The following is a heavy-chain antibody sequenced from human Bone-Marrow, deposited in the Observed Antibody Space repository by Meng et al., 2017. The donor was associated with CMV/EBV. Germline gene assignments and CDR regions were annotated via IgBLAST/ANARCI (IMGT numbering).Heavy chain of an antibody. V-gene: IGHV4-59*01. CDR1: GCSISSYY. Sequence: SETLSLTCTASGCSISSYYWSWIRQPPGKGLEWIGYIYYSGSTNYNPSLKSRVTISVDTSKNPFSLKLSSVTAADTAVYYCAREGSGSYYYYGMDVWGQGTTVTVSS. J-gene: IGHJ6*01. CDR3: AREGSGSYYYYGMDV. CDR2: IYYSGST. D-gene: IGHD3-10*01.